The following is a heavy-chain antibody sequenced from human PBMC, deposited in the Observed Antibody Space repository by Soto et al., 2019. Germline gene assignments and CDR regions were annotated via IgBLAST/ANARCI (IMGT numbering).Heavy chain of an antibody. J-gene: IGHJ6*02. D-gene: IGHD6-13*01. Sequence: GGSLRLSCAASGFTFSSYAMSWVRQAPGKELEWVSAISGSGGSTYYADSVKGRFTISRDNSKNTLYLQMNSLRAEDTAVYYCAKPYIAAAYYYGMDVWGQGTTVTVSS. V-gene: IGHV3-23*01. CDR3: AKPYIAAAYYYGMDV. CDR1: GFTFSSYA. CDR2: ISGSGGST.